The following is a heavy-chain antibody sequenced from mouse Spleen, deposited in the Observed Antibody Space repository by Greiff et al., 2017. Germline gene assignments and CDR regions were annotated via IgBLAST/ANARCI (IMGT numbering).Heavy chain of an antibody. Sequence: QVQLQQSGAELVKPGASVKLSCKASGYTFTSYWMQWVKQRPGQGLEWIGEIDPSDSYTNYNQKFKGKATLTVDTSSSTAYMQLSSLTSEDSAVYYCARGGSSGYVGFAYWGQGTLVTVSA. J-gene: IGHJ3*01. CDR1: GYTFTSYW. V-gene: IGHV1-50*01. CDR2: IDPSDSYT. D-gene: IGHD3-1*01. CDR3: ARGGSSGYVGFAY.